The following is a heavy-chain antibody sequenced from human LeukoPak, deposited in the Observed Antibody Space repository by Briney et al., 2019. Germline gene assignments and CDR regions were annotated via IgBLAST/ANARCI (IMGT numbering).Heavy chain of an antibody. J-gene: IGHJ4*02. CDR3: AKGTRFLEWWVFDY. CDR1: GDSVSSNSAA. V-gene: IGHV6-1*01. Sequence: SQTLSLTCALSGDSVSSNSAAWHWIRQSPSRGLEWLVRTYYRSKWYNDYAVSVKSRITINPDTSKNQFSLQLNSVTPEDTAVYYCAKGTRFLEWWVFDYWGQGTLVTVSS. D-gene: IGHD3-3*01. CDR2: TYYRSKWYN.